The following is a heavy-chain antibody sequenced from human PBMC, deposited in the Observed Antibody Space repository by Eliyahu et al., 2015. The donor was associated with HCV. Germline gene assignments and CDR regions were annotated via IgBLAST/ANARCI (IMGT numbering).Heavy chain of an antibody. V-gene: IGHV3-30*02. J-gene: IGHJ6*02. D-gene: IGHD3-10*01. Sequence: QVQLVESGGGVVQPGGSLRLSCAASEFTFSSYAMHWVRQAPGKGLEWVAFIRYDGSKKYYADSVKGRFTISRDNSKNTLYLQMNSLRTEDTAVYYCAKPPGPGSSHYYGLDVWGQGTTVTVSS. CDR3: AKPPGPGSSHYYGLDV. CDR2: IRYDGSKK. CDR1: EFTFSSYA.